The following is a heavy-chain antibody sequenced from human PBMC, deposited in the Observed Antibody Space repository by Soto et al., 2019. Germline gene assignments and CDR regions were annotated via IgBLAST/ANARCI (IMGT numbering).Heavy chain of an antibody. D-gene: IGHD2-2*01. CDR1: RGTFSSYA. CDR2: IIPISGTA. CDR3: ARSHGSSTSLEIYYYYYYGMDV. V-gene: IGHV1-69*01. Sequence: QVQLVQSGAEVKKPGCSGKVSCKASRGTFSSYAISWVRQAPGQGLEWMGGIIPISGTANYAQKFQGRVTITADESTSTAYMELSSLRSEDTAVYYCARSHGSSTSLEIYYYYYYGMDVWGQGTTVTVSS. J-gene: IGHJ6*02.